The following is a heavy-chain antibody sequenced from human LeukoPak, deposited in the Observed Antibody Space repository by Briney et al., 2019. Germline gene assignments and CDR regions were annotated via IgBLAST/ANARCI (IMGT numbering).Heavy chain of an antibody. Sequence: PGGSLRLSRAASAFTFSDYIMNWVRQAPGKGLEWISYICGRSSTIYYADSVRGRFTISRDNAKNSMYLQMNSLRAEDTAVYYCARDRLTSGSYFFDYWGQGTLVTVSS. CDR3: ARDRLTSGSYFFDY. CDR2: ICGRSSTI. V-gene: IGHV3-48*01. CDR1: AFTFSDYI. J-gene: IGHJ4*02. D-gene: IGHD1-26*01.